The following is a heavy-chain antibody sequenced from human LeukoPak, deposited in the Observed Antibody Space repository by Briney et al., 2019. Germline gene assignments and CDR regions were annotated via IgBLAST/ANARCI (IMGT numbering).Heavy chain of an antibody. V-gene: IGHV4-31*03. CDR3: ARADFCSGGPSRCGNQFDS. D-gene: IGHD3-3*01. CDR1: GDSMSTGYY. J-gene: IGHJ5*01. Sequence: PSETLSLTCTVSGDSMSTGYYWTWIRQRPGKGLEWIGYFYYGVSSQYNPSLKSRLTISADTSKNQFSLKLTSVTVADTAVYYCARADFCSGGPSRCGNQFDSWGQGTLVIVSS. CDR2: FYYGVSS.